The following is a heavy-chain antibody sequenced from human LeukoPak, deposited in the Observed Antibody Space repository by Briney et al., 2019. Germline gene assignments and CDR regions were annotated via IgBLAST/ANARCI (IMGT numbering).Heavy chain of an antibody. D-gene: IGHD3-16*02. Sequence: ASVKVSCKTSGYTSTSYGVCCVRQAPGQGLEWMGWISGYSAKTKYAQKVQGRVTMTTDTSTSTAYMELRNLTSDDTAVYYCARDRDCDNINGYRSFDYWGQGTLVTVSS. CDR2: ISGYSAKT. J-gene: IGHJ4*02. V-gene: IGHV1-18*01. CDR1: GYTSTSYG. CDR3: ARDRDCDNINGYRSFDY.